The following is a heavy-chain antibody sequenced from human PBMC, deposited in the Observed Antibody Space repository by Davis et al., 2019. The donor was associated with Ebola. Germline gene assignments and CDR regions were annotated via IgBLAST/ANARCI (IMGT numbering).Heavy chain of an antibody. CDR2: ISGYNDNT. V-gene: IGHV1-18*01. Sequence: ASVKVSCKASGYTFSSYGISWVRQAPEQGLEWMGWISGYNDNTNYAQKFQGRVTMTTDTSTSTAYMELRSLRSDDTAVYYCARSRITIAPHNWFDPWGQGTLVTVSS. CDR1: GYTFSSYG. J-gene: IGHJ5*02. CDR3: ARSRITIAPHNWFDP. D-gene: IGHD3-9*01.